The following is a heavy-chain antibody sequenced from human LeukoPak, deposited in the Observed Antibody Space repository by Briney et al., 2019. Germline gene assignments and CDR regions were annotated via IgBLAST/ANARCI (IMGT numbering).Heavy chain of an antibody. CDR2: ISGSGGST. CDR3: AKDQVSWAYYGSGSPYYFDY. Sequence: GGSLRLSCAASGFTVSSNYMSWVRQAPGKGLEWVSAISGSGGSTYYADSVKGRFTISRDNSKNTLYLQMNSLRAEDTAVYYCAKDQVSWAYYGSGSPYYFDYWGQGTLVTVSS. CDR1: GFTVSSNY. J-gene: IGHJ4*02. V-gene: IGHV3-23*01. D-gene: IGHD3-10*01.